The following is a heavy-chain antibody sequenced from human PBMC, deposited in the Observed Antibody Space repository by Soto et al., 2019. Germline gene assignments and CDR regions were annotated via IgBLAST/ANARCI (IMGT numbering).Heavy chain of an antibody. V-gene: IGHV1-8*01. D-gene: IGHD2-15*01. J-gene: IGHJ6*03. CDR3: ARDYCSGGSCYFGYYYYMDV. CDR1: GYTFTSYD. CDR2: MNPNSGNT. Sequence: ASVKVSCKASGYTFTSYDINWVRQATGQGLKWMGWMNPNSGNTGYAQKFQGRVTMTRNTSISTAYMELSSLRSEDTAVYYCARDYCSGGSCYFGYYYYMDVWGKGTTVTVSS.